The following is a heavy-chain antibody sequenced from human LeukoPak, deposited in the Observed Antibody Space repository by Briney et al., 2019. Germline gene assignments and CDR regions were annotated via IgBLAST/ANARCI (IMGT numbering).Heavy chain of an antibody. CDR2: IIPIFGTA. J-gene: IGHJ4*02. CDR3: ASSGSYRFDY. D-gene: IGHD1-26*01. V-gene: IGHV1-69*01. CDR1: GGTFSSYA. Sequence: SVRVSCKASGGTFSSYAISWVRQAPGQGLEWMGGIIPIFGTANYAQKFQGRVTITADESTSTAYMELSSLRSEDTAVYYCASSGSYRFDYWGQGTLVTVSS.